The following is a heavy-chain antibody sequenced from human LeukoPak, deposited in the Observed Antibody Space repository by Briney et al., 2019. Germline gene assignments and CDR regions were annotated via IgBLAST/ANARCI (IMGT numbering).Heavy chain of an antibody. CDR2: ISSSATTI. CDR1: GFTFSNYD. J-gene: IGHJ3*02. CDR3: ARAKRGNYSWVYDAFDI. D-gene: IGHD1-26*01. V-gene: IGHV3-48*03. Sequence: GGSLRLSCAASGFTFSNYDMTWVRQAPGKGLEWVSYISSSATTIYYADSVKGRFTISRDNAKNSLYLQMNSLRAEDTAVYYCARAKRGNYSWVYDAFDIWGQGTMVTVSS.